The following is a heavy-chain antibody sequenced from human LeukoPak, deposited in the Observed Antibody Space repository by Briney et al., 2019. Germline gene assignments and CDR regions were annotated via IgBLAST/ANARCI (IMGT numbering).Heavy chain of an antibody. CDR2: ISWNSGSI. J-gene: IGHJ4*01. V-gene: IGHV3-9*01. Sequence: GGSLRLSYAASGFTFDDYAMHWVRQAPGKGLEWVSGISWNSGSIGYADSVKGRFTISRDNAKNSLYLQMNSLRVEDTAVYYCALDCKGGNCYSAFWGHGTLVTVSS. CDR3: ALDCKGGNCYSAF. D-gene: IGHD2-15*01. CDR1: GFTFDDYA.